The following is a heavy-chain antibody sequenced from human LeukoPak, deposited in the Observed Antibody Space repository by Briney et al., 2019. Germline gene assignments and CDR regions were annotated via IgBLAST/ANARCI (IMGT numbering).Heavy chain of an antibody. V-gene: IGHV3-21*01. D-gene: IGHD6-19*01. J-gene: IGHJ4*02. CDR3: ARGDSSGWYVPYYFDY. CDR1: GFTFISYS. CDR2: ISSSSSYI. Sequence: GSLRHSCAAPGFTFISYSLNWVCQAPRKGLEWVSSISSSSSYIYYADSVKGRFTISRDNAKNSLYLQMNSLRAEDTAVYYCARGDSSGWYVPYYFDYWGQGTLVTVSS.